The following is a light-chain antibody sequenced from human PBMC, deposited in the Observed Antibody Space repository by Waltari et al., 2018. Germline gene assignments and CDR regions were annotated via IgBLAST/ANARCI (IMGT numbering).Light chain of an antibody. CDR2: SND. V-gene: IGLV1-44*01. CDR3: ATWDDSLGGPV. Sequence: QSVLTQPPSASGTPGQRVPNPCSGCTSNIGRNHVTWYQPLPGTAPKLLIHSNDERPSGVPDRFSGSKSGTSASLAISGLQSEDEVDYFCATWDDSLGGPVFGGGTKLTVL. J-gene: IGLJ3*02. CDR1: TSNIGRNH.